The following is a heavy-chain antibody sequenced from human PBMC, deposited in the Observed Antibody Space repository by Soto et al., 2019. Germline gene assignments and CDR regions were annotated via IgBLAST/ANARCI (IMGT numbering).Heavy chain of an antibody. V-gene: IGHV1-18*01. CDR3: ARDRPTSSIRARDYYYAMDV. CDR1: VYSFITYG. J-gene: IGHJ6*02. D-gene: IGHD6-6*01. Sequence: QVQLVQSGAEVKKPGASVKVSCKASVYSFITYGISWVLQAPVQGREWMGWISTYNGNTNYAQKLQGRITMTTDTSTTTGYMELRSLRSDDTAVYYCARDRPTSSIRARDYYYAMDVWGQGTTVTVSS. CDR2: ISTYNGNT.